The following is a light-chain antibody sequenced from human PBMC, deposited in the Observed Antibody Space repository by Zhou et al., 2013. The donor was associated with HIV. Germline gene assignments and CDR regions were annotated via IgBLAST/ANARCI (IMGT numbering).Light chain of an antibody. CDR3: QQANRFPQT. Sequence: DIQMTQSPSTLSASVGDRLTITCRASQSVNSWLAWYQQKSGNAPKLLIYGASSLQSGVPSRFSGSGFGTDFTLTINRLHPEDFATYYCQQANRFPQTFGQGTKVEIK. J-gene: IGKJ2*01. CDR2: GAS. V-gene: IGKV1-12*01. CDR1: QSVNSW.